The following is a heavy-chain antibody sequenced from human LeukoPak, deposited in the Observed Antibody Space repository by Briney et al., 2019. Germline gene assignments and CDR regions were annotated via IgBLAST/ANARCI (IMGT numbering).Heavy chain of an antibody. Sequence: KPSETLSLTCTVSGGSISGYYWSWIRQPPGKGLEWIGYIYYSGSTNYNPSLKSRVTISVDTSKNQFSLKLSSVTAADTAVYYCASPRGFSYGYFDNWGQGTLVTVSS. CDR1: GGSISGYY. V-gene: IGHV4-59*01. CDR2: IYYSGST. D-gene: IGHD5-18*01. J-gene: IGHJ4*02. CDR3: ASPRGFSYGYFDN.